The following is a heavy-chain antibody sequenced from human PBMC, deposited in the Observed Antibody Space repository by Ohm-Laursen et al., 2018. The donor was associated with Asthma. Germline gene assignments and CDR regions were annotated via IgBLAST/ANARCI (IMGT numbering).Heavy chain of an antibody. D-gene: IGHD6-13*01. V-gene: IGHV3-21*01. Sequence: GSLRLSCAASGFTFSSYSMNWVRQAPGKGLEWVSSISSSSSNIYYTDSVKGRFTISRDNSKNTLYLQMNSLRAEDTAVYYCARMAAAGSYYFDYWGQGTLVTVSS. CDR2: ISSSSSNI. CDR1: GFTFSSYS. J-gene: IGHJ4*02. CDR3: ARMAAAGSYYFDY.